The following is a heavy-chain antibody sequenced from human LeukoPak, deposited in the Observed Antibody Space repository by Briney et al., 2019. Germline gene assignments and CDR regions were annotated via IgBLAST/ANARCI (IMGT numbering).Heavy chain of an antibody. CDR3: ARVALDYDFWSGYYREYFQH. Sequence: SETLSLTCAVYGGSFSGYYWSWIRQPPGKGLEWIGEINHSGSTNYNPSLKSRVTISVDTSKNQFSLKLSSVTAADTAVYYCARVALDYDFWSGYYREYFQHWGQGTLVTVSS. D-gene: IGHD3-3*01. V-gene: IGHV4-34*01. CDR2: INHSGST. CDR1: GGSFSGYY. J-gene: IGHJ1*01.